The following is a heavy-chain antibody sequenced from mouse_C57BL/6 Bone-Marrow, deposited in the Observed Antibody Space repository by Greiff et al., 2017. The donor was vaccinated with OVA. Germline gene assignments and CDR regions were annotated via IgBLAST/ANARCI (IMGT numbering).Heavy chain of an antibody. V-gene: IGHV1-80*01. J-gene: IGHJ3*01. CDR3: AGLAWFAY. CDR1: GYAFSSYW. D-gene: IGHD3-1*01. Sequence: QVQLKESGAELVKPGASVKISCKASGYAFSSYWMNWVKQRPGKGLEWIGQIYPGDGDTNYNGKFKGKATLTADKSSSTAYMQLSSLTSEDSAVYFCAGLAWFAYWGQGTLVTVSA. CDR2: IYPGDGDT.